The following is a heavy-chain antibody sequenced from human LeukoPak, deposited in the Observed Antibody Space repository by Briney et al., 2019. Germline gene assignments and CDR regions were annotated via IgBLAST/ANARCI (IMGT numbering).Heavy chain of an antibody. CDR1: GFTFSGSW. CDR3: ARVDGDWEGNAFDI. J-gene: IGHJ3*02. D-gene: IGHD2-21*02. Sequence: GGSLRLSCTASGFTFSGSWMTWVRQTPGKGLEWVANIGEDGTAKNYVDSVKGRFTISRDNAKNSLFLQMTSLRAEDTAVYYCARVDGDWEGNAFDIWGQGTMVTVSS. CDR2: IGEDGTAK. V-gene: IGHV3-7*01.